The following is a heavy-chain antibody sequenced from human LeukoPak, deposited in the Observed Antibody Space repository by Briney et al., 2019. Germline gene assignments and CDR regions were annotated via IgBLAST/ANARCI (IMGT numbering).Heavy chain of an antibody. CDR2: INPNSGDS. D-gene: IGHD2-21*02. CDR1: GYTFTDYY. CDR3: ARQVVVVTAAYFYFEY. V-gene: IGHV1-2*02. Sequence: EASVKVSCKASGYTFTDYYIHWVRQAPGQGLEWMGYINPNSGDSNSAQKFQGRVAMTGDTSISTAYMELSSLRSDDTAVYYCARQVVVVTAAYFYFEYWGQGTLVIVSS. J-gene: IGHJ4*02.